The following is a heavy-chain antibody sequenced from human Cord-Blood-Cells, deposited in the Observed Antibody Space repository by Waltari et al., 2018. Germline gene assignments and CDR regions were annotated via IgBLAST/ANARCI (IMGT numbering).Heavy chain of an antibody. CDR2: FDPEDGET. D-gene: IGHD3-22*01. CDR3: ATWLGDSSGYSLDY. J-gene: IGHJ4*02. V-gene: IGHV1-24*01. CDR1: GYTLTELS. Sequence: QVQLVQSGAEVKKPGASVKVSCKVSGYTLTELSMHWVRQAPGKGLEWMGGFDPEDGETIYAKKCQGRVTMTEDTSTDTAYLELSSLRSEDTSVYYCATWLGDSSGYSLDYWGQGTLVTVSS.